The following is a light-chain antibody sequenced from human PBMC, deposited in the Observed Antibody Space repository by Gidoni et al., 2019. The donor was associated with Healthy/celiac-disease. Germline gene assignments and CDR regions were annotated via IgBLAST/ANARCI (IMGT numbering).Light chain of an antibody. V-gene: IGKV2-28*01. J-gene: IGKJ2*01. CDR1: QSLLHSNGYTY. CDR3: MQALQTPDT. CDR2: LGS. Sequence: DIVMTQSPLSLPVTPGEPDSISCRSSQSLLHSNGYTYLDWYLQKPGQSPQLLIYLGSNRASGVPDRFSGSGSGTDFTLKISRVEAEDVGVYYCMQALQTPDTFGQGTKLEIK.